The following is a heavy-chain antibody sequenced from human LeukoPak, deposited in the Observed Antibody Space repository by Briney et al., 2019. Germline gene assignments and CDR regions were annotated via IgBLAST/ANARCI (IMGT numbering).Heavy chain of an antibody. CDR3: AKDRGHSSSWTLGMDV. CDR2: ISGSGGST. V-gene: IGHV3-23*01. D-gene: IGHD6-13*01. Sequence: GGSLRLSCAASGFTFSSYAMSWVRQVPGKGLEWVSAISGSGGSTYYADSVKGRFTISRDNSKNTLYLQMNSLRAEDTAVYYCAKDRGHSSSWTLGMDVWGQGTTVTVSS. CDR1: GFTFSSYA. J-gene: IGHJ6*02.